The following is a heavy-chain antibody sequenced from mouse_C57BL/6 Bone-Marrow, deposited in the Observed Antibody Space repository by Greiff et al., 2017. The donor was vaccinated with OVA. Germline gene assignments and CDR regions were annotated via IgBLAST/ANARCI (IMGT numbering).Heavy chain of an antibody. CDR1: GYAFSSSW. J-gene: IGHJ1*03. Sequence: QVQLNQSGPELVKPGASVKISCKASGYAFSSSWMNWVKQRPGKGLEWIGRIYPGDGDTNYNGKFKGKATLTADKSSSTAYMQLSSLTSEDSAVYFCARAIITTVVAPYWYFDVWGTGTTVTVSS. CDR2: IYPGDGDT. D-gene: IGHD1-1*01. V-gene: IGHV1-82*01. CDR3: ARAIITTVVAPYWYFDV.